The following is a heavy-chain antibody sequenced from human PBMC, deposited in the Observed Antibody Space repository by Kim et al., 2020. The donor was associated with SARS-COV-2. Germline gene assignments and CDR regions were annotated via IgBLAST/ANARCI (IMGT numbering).Heavy chain of an antibody. CDR1: GFTFSSYW. V-gene: IGHV3-7*01. CDR2: IKQDGSEK. CDR3: ARDCYVKTYYDFWSGYYTGGIPAPLFDY. D-gene: IGHD3-3*01. Sequence: GGSLRLSCAASGFTFSSYWMSWVRQAPGKGLEWVANIKQDGSEKYYVDSVKGRFTISRDNAKNSLYLQMNSLRAEDTAVYYCARDCYVKTYYDFWSGYYTGGIPAPLFDYWGQGTLVTVSS. J-gene: IGHJ4*02.